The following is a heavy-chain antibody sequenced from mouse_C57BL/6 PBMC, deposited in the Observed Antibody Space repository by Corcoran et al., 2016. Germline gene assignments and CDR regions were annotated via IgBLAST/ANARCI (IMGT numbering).Heavy chain of an antibody. J-gene: IGHJ3*01. CDR1: GYTFTDYY. Sequence: EVQLQQSGPELVKPGASVKISCKASGYTFTDYYMNWVKQSHGKSLEWIGDINPNNGGTSYNQKFKGKATLTVDKSSSTAYMELRSLTSEDSAVYYCAAPAGAYWGQGSLVTVSA. CDR2: INPNNGGT. CDR3: AAPAGAY. V-gene: IGHV1-26*01.